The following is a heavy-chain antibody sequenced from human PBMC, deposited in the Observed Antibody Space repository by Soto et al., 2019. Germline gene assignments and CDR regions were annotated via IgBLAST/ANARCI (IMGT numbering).Heavy chain of an antibody. Sequence: SETLSLTCTVSGGSISRYYWSWIRQPPGKGLEWIGYIYYSGSTNYNPSLKSRVTISVDTSKNQFSLKLSSVTAADTAVYYCARGEVTTLQFDPWGQGTLVTVSS. D-gene: IGHD4-17*01. CDR2: IYYSGST. V-gene: IGHV4-59*01. CDR3: ARGEVTTLQFDP. J-gene: IGHJ5*02. CDR1: GGSISRYY.